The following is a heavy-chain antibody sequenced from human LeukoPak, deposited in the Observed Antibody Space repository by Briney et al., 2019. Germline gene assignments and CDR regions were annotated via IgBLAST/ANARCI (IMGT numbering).Heavy chain of an antibody. CDR2: INWNGGST. CDR1: GFIFDDYG. CDR3: ARANSMGYFYNMDV. Sequence: PGGSLRLSCVASGFIFDDYGMNWVRQAPGQGLEWVSGINWNGGSTGHADSVKGRFTISRDNAKKSLYLQMNSLRAEDTALYYCARANSMGYFYNMDVWGKGTTVTVSS. D-gene: IGHD3-3*02. J-gene: IGHJ6*03. V-gene: IGHV3-20*04.